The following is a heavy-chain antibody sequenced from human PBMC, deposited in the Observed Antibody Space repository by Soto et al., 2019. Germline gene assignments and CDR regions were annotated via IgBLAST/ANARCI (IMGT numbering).Heavy chain of an antibody. Sequence: EVQVVESGGGLVQPGGSLRLSCAASGFTFSSNSMNWVRQAPGKGLEWISYISSSSSTIYADSVKGRFTISRDNAKNSLYLKMNSLRDVATAGLYCARVIWSGHVTIDLWGQGTLVTVSS. J-gene: IGHJ5*02. V-gene: IGHV3-48*02. CDR3: ARVIWSGHVTIDL. CDR2: ISSSSSTI. D-gene: IGHD3-3*01. CDR1: GFTFSSNS.